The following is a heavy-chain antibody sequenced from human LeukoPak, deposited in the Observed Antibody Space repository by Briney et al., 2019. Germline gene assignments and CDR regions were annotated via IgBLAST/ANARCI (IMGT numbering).Heavy chain of an antibody. CDR1: GFTFSNYW. V-gene: IGHV3-7*03. CDR2: INRDGSER. Sequence: GGSLRLSCAASGFTFSNYWMTWVRQAPGKGLEWVANINRDGSERYYVDSVKGRFTISRDDAKSSLYLQMNSLRAEDTAVYYCARRNATDVWGQGTTVIVFS. CDR3: ARRNATDV. J-gene: IGHJ6*02. D-gene: IGHD2-15*01.